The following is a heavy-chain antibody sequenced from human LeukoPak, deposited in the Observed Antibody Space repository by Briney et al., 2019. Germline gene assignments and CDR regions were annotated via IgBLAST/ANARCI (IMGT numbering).Heavy chain of an antibody. J-gene: IGHJ6*03. D-gene: IGHD3-10*01. Sequence: SETLSLTCAVSGGSFSGYYWSWIRQPPGKGLEWIGEINHSGSTNYNPSLKSRVTISVDTSKNQFSLKLSSVTAADTAVYYCARGPYGSGRYYYYYYYMDVWGKGTTVTASS. CDR1: GGSFSGYY. CDR2: INHSGST. CDR3: ARGPYGSGRYYYYYYYMDV. V-gene: IGHV4-34*01.